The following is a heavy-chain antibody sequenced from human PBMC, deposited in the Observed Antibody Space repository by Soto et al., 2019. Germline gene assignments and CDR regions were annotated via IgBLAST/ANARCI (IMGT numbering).Heavy chain of an antibody. V-gene: IGHV1-46*01. D-gene: IGHD6-13*01. CDR1: GYIFINYY. CDR3: ARDLAAADY. CDR2: INPNGGST. Sequence: QVHLVQSGAEVKKPGASVKVSCKASGYIFINYYIHWVRQAPGQGLDWIGRINPNGGSTNYAEKLRGRVTMARDTSTNKVYMDLSSLRSDDTAVYYCARDLAAADYWGQGTLVTVSS. J-gene: IGHJ4*02.